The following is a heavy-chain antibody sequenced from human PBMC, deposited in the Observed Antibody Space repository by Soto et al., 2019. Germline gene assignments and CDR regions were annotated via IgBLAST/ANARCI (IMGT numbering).Heavy chain of an antibody. CDR1: GYTFTSYG. CDR3: ARDFVTSDFWSGYSPLGMDV. D-gene: IGHD3-3*01. Sequence: QVQLVQSGAEVKKPGASVKVSCKASGYTFTSYGISWMRQAPGQGLEWMGWISAYNGNTNYAQKLQGRVTMTTDTSTSTAYMELRSLRSDDTAVYYCARDFVTSDFWSGYSPLGMDVWGQGTTVTVSS. V-gene: IGHV1-18*04. J-gene: IGHJ6*02. CDR2: ISAYNGNT.